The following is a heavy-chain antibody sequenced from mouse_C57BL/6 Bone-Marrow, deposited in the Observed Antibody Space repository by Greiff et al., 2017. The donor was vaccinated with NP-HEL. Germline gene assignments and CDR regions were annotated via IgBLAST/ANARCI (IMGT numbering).Heavy chain of an antibody. CDR1: GYTFTSYW. V-gene: IGHV1-69*01. J-gene: IGHJ1*03. CDR2: IDPSDSYT. D-gene: IGHD1-1*01. CDR3: ARPPITTVVATPYWYFEV. Sequence: QVQLQQPGAELVMPGASVKLSCKASGYTFTSYWMHWVKQRPGQGLEWIGEIDPSDSYTNYNQKFKGKSTLTVDKSSSTAYMQLSSLTSEDSAVYYCARPPITTVVATPYWYFEVWGTGTTVTVSS.